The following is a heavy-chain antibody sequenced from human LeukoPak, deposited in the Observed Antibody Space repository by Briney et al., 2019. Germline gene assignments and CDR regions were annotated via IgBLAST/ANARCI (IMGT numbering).Heavy chain of an antibody. D-gene: IGHD3-22*01. CDR3: TRPRYDNSVCWFDP. Sequence: PGGSLRLSCAASGFTVSSNYMSWVRQAPGKGLEWVSIIHSGGTTNYVDSVKGRFTISRDNSRNTLYLQMNSLKTEDTAVYYCTRPRYDNSVCWFDPWGQGTLVTVSS. CDR2: IHSGGTT. V-gene: IGHV3-53*01. CDR1: GFTVSSNY. J-gene: IGHJ5*02.